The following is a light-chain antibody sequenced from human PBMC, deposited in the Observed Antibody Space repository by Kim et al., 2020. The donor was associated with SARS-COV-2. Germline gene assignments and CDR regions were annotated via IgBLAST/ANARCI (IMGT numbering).Light chain of an antibody. Sequence: SPGESASTTCCASQNVGNIHLAWYQHKSGQSPRSIIYDVSTRATGIPDRFSGSGSGTDFTLTISRLEPEDFAVYYCQQYAASPPTLGQGTKVDIK. CDR2: DVS. J-gene: IGKJ1*01. V-gene: IGKV3-20*01. CDR3: QQYAASPPT. CDR1: QNVGNIH.